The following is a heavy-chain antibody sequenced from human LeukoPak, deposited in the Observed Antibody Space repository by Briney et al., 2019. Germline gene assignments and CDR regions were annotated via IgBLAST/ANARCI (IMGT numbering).Heavy chain of an antibody. V-gene: IGHV5-51*01. D-gene: IGHD2-2*01. J-gene: IGHJ4*02. Sequence: GESLKISCKGSGYSFTSYWIGWVRQMPGKGLEWMGIIYPGDPDTRYSPSFQGQVTISADKSISTAYLQWSSLRSEDTAVYYCARGPKYQLLWFFDYWGQGTLVTVSS. CDR3: ARGPKYQLLWFFDY. CDR2: IYPGDPDT. CDR1: GYSFTSYW.